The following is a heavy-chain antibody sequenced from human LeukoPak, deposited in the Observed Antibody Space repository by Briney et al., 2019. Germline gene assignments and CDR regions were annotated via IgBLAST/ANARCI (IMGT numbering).Heavy chain of an antibody. J-gene: IGHJ4*02. Sequence: GASVKVSCKASGYTFTGYYMHWVRQAPGQGLEWMGWINPNSGGTNYAQKFQGRVTMTRDTSISTAYMELSRLRSDDTAVYYCARGSPSSLIVVVTAVYFDYWGQRTLVTVSS. CDR2: INPNSGGT. V-gene: IGHV1-2*02. CDR1: GYTFTGYY. D-gene: IGHD2-21*02. CDR3: ARGSPSSLIVVVTAVYFDY.